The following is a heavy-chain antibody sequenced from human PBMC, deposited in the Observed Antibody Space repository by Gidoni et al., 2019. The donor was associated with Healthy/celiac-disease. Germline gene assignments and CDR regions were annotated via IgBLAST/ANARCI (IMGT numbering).Heavy chain of an antibody. Sequence: QLQLQESGPGLVKPSETLSLTCTVSGGSISSSSYYWGWIRPPPGKGLEWIGSIYYSGSTYYNPSLKSRVTISVDTSKNQFSLKLSSVTAADTAVYYCARHVPDYYYGSGSYYTNFDYWGQGTLVTVSS. J-gene: IGHJ4*02. CDR3: ARHVPDYYYGSGSYYTNFDY. CDR2: IYYSGST. D-gene: IGHD3-10*01. CDR1: GGSISSSSYY. V-gene: IGHV4-39*01.